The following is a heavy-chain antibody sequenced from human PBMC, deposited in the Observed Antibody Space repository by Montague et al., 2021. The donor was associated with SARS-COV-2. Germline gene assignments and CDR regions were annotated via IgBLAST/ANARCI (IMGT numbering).Heavy chain of an antibody. Sequence: SETLSLTCTVSGGSISSSTYYWGWIRQPPGKGLEWIGSIYYSGSTYYNPSLKSRVTISVDTSKNQFSLNLSSVTAADTAVYYCASHGWGWLRLLGPFDYWGQGTLVTVSS. CDR2: IYYSGST. CDR3: ASHGWGWLRLLGPFDY. J-gene: IGHJ4*02. CDR1: GGSISSSTYY. D-gene: IGHD5-12*01. V-gene: IGHV4-39*01.